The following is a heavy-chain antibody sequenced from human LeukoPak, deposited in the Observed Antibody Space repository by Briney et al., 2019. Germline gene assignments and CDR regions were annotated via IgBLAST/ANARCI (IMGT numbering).Heavy chain of an antibody. D-gene: IGHD3-9*01. CDR2: IYHSGST. CDR1: GYSISSGYY. CDR3: ANPSKSQTAYFY. J-gene: IGHJ4*02. Sequence: PSETLSLTCTVSGYSISSGYYWGWIRQPPGKGLEWIGSIYHSGSTYYNPSLKSRVTISVDTSKNQFSLKLSSVTAADTAVYYCANPSKSQTAYFYWGQGTLVTVSS. V-gene: IGHV4-38-2*02.